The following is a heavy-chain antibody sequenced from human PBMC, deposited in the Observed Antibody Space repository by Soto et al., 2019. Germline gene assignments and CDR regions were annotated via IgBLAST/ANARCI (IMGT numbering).Heavy chain of an antibody. D-gene: IGHD3-10*01. CDR2: ISSSSSYI. Sequence: EVQLVESGGGLVKPGGSLRLSCAASGFTFSSYSMNWVRQAPGKGLEWVSFISSSSSYIYYADSVKGRFTISRDNAKNSLYLQMNSLRAEDTAVYYCASGGDTMVRGPFDIWGQGTMVTVSS. J-gene: IGHJ3*02. CDR1: GFTFSSYS. V-gene: IGHV3-21*01. CDR3: ASGGDTMVRGPFDI.